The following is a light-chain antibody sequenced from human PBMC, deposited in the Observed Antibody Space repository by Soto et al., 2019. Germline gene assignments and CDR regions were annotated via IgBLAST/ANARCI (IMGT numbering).Light chain of an antibody. CDR2: GAT. CDR3: RHYNILALT. CDR1: QSVSNK. J-gene: IGKJ4*01. V-gene: IGKV3-15*01. Sequence: EIVMTQSPATLSVSLGERATLSCRASQSVSNKLAWYQQKPGQAPKLLIFGATARATCIPARFSGSGSGTEFTLTITSLQSEDFAIYYCRHYNILALTFDGGTKLEIK.